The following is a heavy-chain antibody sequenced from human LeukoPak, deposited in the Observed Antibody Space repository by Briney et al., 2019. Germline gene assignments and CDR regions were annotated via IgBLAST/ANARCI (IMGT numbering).Heavy chain of an antibody. J-gene: IGHJ4*02. Sequence: PGGSLRLSCAASGFTFSTFWMTWVRQAPGKGLEWVANIKQDGSDKYYVDSVKGRFTISRDNAKNSLYLQMNSLRAEDTAVYYCVRELSSGWYYFDHWGQGTLVTVSS. CDR3: VRELSSGWYYFDH. D-gene: IGHD6-19*01. CDR1: GFTFSTFW. CDR2: IKQDGSDK. V-gene: IGHV3-7*01.